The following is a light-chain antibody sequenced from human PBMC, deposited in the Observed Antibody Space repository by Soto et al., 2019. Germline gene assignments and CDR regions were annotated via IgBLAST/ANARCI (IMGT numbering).Light chain of an antibody. CDR2: AAS. CDR1: QDISNW. CDR3: QQANSFPFT. Sequence: DIQMTQSPSSVSASVGDRVTISCRASQDISNWLAWYQQRPGKAPKLLVYAASSLQREVPPRFSGSGTGTEFTFTISSLQAEDFATYYCQQANSFPFTFGPGIKVDI. V-gene: IGKV1-12*01. J-gene: IGKJ3*01.